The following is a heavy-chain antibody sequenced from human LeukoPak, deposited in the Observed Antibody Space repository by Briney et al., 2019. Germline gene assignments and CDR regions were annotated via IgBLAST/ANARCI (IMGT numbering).Heavy chain of an antibody. CDR2: INHSGST. CDR3: AILPATDTYYYDNSGYYRPGVH. V-gene: IGHV4-34*01. Sequence: SETLSLTCAVYGGSFSGYYWSWIRQPPGKGLEWIGEINHSGSTNYNPSLKSRVTISVDTSKNQFSLKLRFATAADTAVYYCAILPATDTYYYDNSGYYRPGVHWGQGTLVTVSS. J-gene: IGHJ4*02. CDR1: GGSFSGYY. D-gene: IGHD3-22*01.